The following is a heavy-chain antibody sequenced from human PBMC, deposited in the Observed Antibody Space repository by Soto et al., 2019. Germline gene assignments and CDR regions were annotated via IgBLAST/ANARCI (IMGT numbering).Heavy chain of an antibody. Sequence: EVQLVESGGGLVQPGGSLRLSCAASGFTFSSYWMSWVRQAPGKGLEWVANIKQDGSEKYYVDSVKGRFTISRDNAKNSLYLPMNSLRAEDTAVYYCARVRCSGGSCYFSDYFDYWGQGTLVTVSS. V-gene: IGHV3-7*01. CDR1: GFTFSSYW. CDR3: ARVRCSGGSCYFSDYFDY. J-gene: IGHJ4*02. D-gene: IGHD2-15*01. CDR2: IKQDGSEK.